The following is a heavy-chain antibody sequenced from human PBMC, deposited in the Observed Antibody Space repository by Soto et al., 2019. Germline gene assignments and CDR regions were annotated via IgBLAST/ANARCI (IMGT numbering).Heavy chain of an antibody. CDR3: PRVAYDWGSLEY. CDR1: GGNFSTHA. V-gene: IGHV1-69*01. J-gene: IGHJ4*02. CDR2: IIPMFNTT. Sequence: QVQLVQSGAEVKKPGSSVKVSCKASGGNFSTHAISWVRQAPGQGLVWMGGIIPMFNTTISAQKFQGRVTITAEEYTSTAYLVSVSMRSEDRAVYYCPRVAYDWGSLEYSGQGTLVTISS. D-gene: IGHD3-16*01.